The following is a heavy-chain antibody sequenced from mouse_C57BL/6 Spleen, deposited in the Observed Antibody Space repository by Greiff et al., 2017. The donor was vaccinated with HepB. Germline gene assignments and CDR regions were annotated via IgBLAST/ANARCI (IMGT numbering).Heavy chain of an antibody. CDR3: ARSPSYYFDY. V-gene: IGHV1-52*01. CDR1: GYTFTSYW. Sequence: QVQLQQPGAELVRPGSSVKLSCKASGYTFTSYWMHWVKQRPIQGLEWIGNIDPSDSDTHYNQKFKDKATLTVDKSSSTAYMQLSSLPSEDSAVYYCARSPSYYFDYWGQGTTLTVSS. CDR2: IDPSDSDT. J-gene: IGHJ2*01.